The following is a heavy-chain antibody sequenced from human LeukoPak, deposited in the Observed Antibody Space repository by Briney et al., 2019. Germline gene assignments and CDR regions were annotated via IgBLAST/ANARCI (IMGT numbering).Heavy chain of an antibody. V-gene: IGHV3-21*04. D-gene: IGHD4-17*01. CDR3: EPPSTVLNWFDP. Sequence: GGSLRLSCAASGFTFMSYTMNWIRQAPGKGLEWVASISGSSSYIYYADSVKGRFTISRDSAKDSLYLQMNSLRAEDTANCAREPPSTVLNWFDPWGQGTLVTVSS. J-gene: IGHJ5*02. CDR1: GFTFMSYT. CDR2: ISGSSSYI.